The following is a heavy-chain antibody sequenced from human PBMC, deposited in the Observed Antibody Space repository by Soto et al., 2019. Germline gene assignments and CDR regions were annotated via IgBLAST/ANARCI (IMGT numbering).Heavy chain of an antibody. CDR3: ARTPEYSDFWSGYPFDY. CDR2: IFSNDEK. Sequence: QVTLKESGPVLVKPTETLTLTCTVSGFSLSNARLGVSWIRQPPGKALEWLAHIFSNDEKSYRTSLKSRLTISKDTYKSQVVLTMTNMDPVDTATYYCARTPEYSDFWSGYPFDYWGQGTLVTVSS. J-gene: IGHJ4*02. D-gene: IGHD3-3*01. CDR1: GFSLSNARLG. V-gene: IGHV2-26*01.